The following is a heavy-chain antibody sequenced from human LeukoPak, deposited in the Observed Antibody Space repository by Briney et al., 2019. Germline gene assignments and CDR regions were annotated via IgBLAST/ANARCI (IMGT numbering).Heavy chain of an antibody. CDR1: GFTFSSYG. J-gene: IGHJ6*03. CDR3: ARDQWTTVTSYYYYYMDV. CDR2: ISGSGGST. D-gene: IGHD4-17*01. Sequence: PGGSLRLSCAASGFTFSSYGMSWVRQAPGKGLEWVSAISGSGGSTYYADSVKGRFTISRDNAKNSLYLQMNSLRAEDTAVYYCARDQWTTVTSYYYYYMDVWGKGTTVTISS. V-gene: IGHV3-23*01.